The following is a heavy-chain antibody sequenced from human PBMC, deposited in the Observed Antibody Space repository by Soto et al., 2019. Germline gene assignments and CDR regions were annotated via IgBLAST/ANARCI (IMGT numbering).Heavy chain of an antibody. CDR1: GYKVSTWHNFTSYW. J-gene: IGHJ6*02. V-gene: IGHV5-51*01. CDR3: ARLKCTTPSLSGGSCYSYYYYGMDV. Sequence: SLKISCMGSGYKVSTWHNFTSYWIAWVRQMPGEGLEWMGIIYPGDSDTRYSPSFQGQVTISADKSINSVYLQWSSLKASDTAMYYCARLKCTTPSLSGGSCYSYYYYGMDVWGQGTTVTVSS. D-gene: IGHD2-15*01. CDR2: IYPGDSDT.